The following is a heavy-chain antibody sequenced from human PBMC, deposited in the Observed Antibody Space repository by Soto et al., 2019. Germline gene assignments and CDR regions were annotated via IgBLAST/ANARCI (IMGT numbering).Heavy chain of an antibody. CDR1: GGSITGYY. D-gene: IGHD3-10*01. CDR3: ARDGSGRPATY. CDR2: ISSSGST. J-gene: IGHJ4*02. V-gene: IGHV4-59*01. Sequence: QVQLQESGPGLVKPSETLSLTCTVSGGSITGYYWIWIRQPPGKGLEWIGYISSSGSTNYNPSLKSRVTISVATSKNRFSLKLNSVTAADTAVYYCARDGSGRPATYWGQGTLVTVSS.